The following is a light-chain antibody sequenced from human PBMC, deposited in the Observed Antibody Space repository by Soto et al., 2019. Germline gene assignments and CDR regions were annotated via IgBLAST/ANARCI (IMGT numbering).Light chain of an antibody. V-gene: IGLV2-14*03. CDR2: DVS. J-gene: IGLJ1*01. Sequence: QSALTQPASVSGSPGQSITISCTGTSSDVGAYNYVAWYQQHPGKAPQLMIYDVSSRTSGVSYRFSGSKSGNTASLNISGLQAEDEADYYCSSFTTRSTRVFGTGTKLTVL. CDR3: SSFTTRSTRV. CDR1: SSDVGAYNY.